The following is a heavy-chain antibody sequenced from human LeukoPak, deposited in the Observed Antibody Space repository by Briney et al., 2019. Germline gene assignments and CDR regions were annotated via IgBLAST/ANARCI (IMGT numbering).Heavy chain of an antibody. CDR2: FDPEDGET. CDR1: GYTHTELS. Sequence: ASVKVSCKVSGYTHTELSMHWVRQAPGKGLEWMGGFDPEDGETIYAQKFQGRVTMTEDTSTDTAYMELSSLRSEDTAVYYCATEVVYSSSWYADWTDYWGQGTLVTVSS. J-gene: IGHJ4*02. D-gene: IGHD6-13*01. V-gene: IGHV1-24*01. CDR3: ATEVVYSSSWYADWTDY.